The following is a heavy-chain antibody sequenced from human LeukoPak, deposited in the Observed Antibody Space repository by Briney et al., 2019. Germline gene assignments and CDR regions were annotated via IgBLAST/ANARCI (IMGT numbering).Heavy chain of an antibody. J-gene: IGHJ4*02. CDR3: ARSLGYCSSTSCYPPTY. CDR2: IGPGDGMI. Sequence: GGSLRLSCAASGFTFSDYHMNWIRQAPGKGLEWVAYIGPGDGMIYFADSVKGRFTISRDNAKNSLYLQMNSLRAEDTAVYYCARSLGYCSSTSCYPPTYWGQGTLVTVSS. V-gene: IGHV3-11*04. CDR1: GFTFSDYH. D-gene: IGHD2-2*01.